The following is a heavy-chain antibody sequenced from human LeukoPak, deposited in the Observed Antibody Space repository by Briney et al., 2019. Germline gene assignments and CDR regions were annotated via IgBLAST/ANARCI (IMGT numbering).Heavy chain of an antibody. V-gene: IGHV1-18*01. Sequence: ASVKVSCKASGYTSTNYGISWVRQAPGQGLEWMGWISGYNGNTNYAVKLPGRVSVTTDISTSTAYMELRSLRPDDTAVYYCARACTSTSCHENNWFDPWGQGTLVTVSS. CDR1: GYTSTNYG. CDR3: ARACTSTSCHENNWFDP. D-gene: IGHD2-2*01. J-gene: IGHJ5*02. CDR2: ISGYNGNT.